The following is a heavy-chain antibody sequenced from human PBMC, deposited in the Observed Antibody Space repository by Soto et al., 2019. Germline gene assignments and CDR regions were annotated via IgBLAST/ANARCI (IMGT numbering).Heavy chain of an antibody. Sequence: QVQLVQSGAEVKKPGSSVKVSCKASGGTFSSYAISWVRQAPGQGLEWMGGIIPIFGTANYAQKFKGRVTITADESTSTDYMELSSLRSEDTAVYYCHIVVVTANNWFDPWGQGTLVTVSS. J-gene: IGHJ5*02. CDR3: HIVVVTANNWFDP. D-gene: IGHD2-21*02. V-gene: IGHV1-69*01. CDR2: IIPIFGTA. CDR1: GGTFSSYA.